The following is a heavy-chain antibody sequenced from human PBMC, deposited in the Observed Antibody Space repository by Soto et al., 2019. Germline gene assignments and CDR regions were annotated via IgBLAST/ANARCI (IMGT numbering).Heavy chain of an antibody. CDR3: ARAKGYCSGGSCYSGHERIPNDAFDI. D-gene: IGHD2-15*01. Sequence: EVQLVESGGGLVQPGGSLRLSCAASGFTFSSYWMHWVRQAPGKGLVWVSRINSDGSSTSYADSVKGRFTISRDNAKNTLYLQMNSLRAEDTAVYYCARAKGYCSGGSCYSGHERIPNDAFDIWGQGTMVTVSS. CDR1: GFTFSSYW. CDR2: INSDGSST. V-gene: IGHV3-74*01. J-gene: IGHJ3*02.